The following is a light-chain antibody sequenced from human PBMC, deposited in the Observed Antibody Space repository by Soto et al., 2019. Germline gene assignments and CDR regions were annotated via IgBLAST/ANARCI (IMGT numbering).Light chain of an antibody. J-gene: IGKJ4*01. CDR2: GAS. CDR1: QSVSSN. Sequence: EIVMTQSPATLSVSPGERATLSCRASQSVSSNLAWYQQKPGQAPRLLIYGASTRATGIPARFSGSGSGTEFNLTISSLQSEDFAVYYCLQYNNWPPLTFGGGTKLEIK. V-gene: IGKV3-15*01. CDR3: LQYNNWPPLT.